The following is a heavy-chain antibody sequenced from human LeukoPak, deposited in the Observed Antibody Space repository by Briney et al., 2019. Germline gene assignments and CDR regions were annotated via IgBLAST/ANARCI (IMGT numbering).Heavy chain of an antibody. D-gene: IGHD5-12*01. V-gene: IGHV3-7*01. CDR2: INQYGSRK. Sequence: GALRLSCAASEFTFSAFWMGWVRQAPGKGLEGVANINQYGSRKHYVDSVKGRFTVSRDNAEQSLYLQTNSLRAEDRPIYYCARLGRDATIFDLWGQGTLVTVSS. J-gene: IGHJ4*02. CDR3: ARLGRDATIFDL. CDR1: EFTFSAFW.